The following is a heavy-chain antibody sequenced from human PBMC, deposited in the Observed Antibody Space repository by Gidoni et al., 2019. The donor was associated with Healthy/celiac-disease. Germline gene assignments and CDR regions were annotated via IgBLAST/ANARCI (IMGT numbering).Heavy chain of an antibody. Sequence: EVQLVESGGGLVQPGGSLRLSCAASCFPFSSYWMSWVRQAPGKGLEWVANIKQDGSEKYYVDSVKGRFTISRDNAKNSLYLQMNSLRAEDTAVYYCAREQKILYDWFDPWGQGTLVTVSS. CDR3: AREQKILYDWFDP. D-gene: IGHD2-8*01. V-gene: IGHV3-7*01. J-gene: IGHJ5*02. CDR2: IKQDGSEK. CDR1: CFPFSSYW.